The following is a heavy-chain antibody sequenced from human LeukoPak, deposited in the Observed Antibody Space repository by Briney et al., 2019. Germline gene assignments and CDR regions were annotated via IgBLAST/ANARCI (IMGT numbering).Heavy chain of an antibody. V-gene: IGHV3-66*01. CDR1: GSTVSSNY. CDR2: LYSGGST. J-gene: IGHJ4*02. CDR3: ARDNDYGGYYFDY. D-gene: IGHD4-17*01. Sequence: GGSLRLSCAASGSTVSSNYMSWVRQAPGKGLEWVSVLYSGGSTYYADSVKGRFTISRDNSKNTLYLQMNSLRAEGTAVYYCARDNDYGGYYFDYWGQGTLVTVSS.